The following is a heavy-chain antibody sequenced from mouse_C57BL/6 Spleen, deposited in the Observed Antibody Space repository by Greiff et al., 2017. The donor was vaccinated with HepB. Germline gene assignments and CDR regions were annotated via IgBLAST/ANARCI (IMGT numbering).Heavy chain of an antibody. CDR2: IRSKSNNYAT. CDR3: VRHYYGSSYGFYYYAMDY. D-gene: IGHD1-1*01. CDR1: GFSFNTYA. V-gene: IGHV10-1*01. J-gene: IGHJ4*01. Sequence: EVHLVESGGGLVQPKGSLKLSCAASGFSFNTYAMNWVRQAPGKGLEWVARIRSKSNNYATYYADSVKDRFTISRDDSESMLYLQMNNLKTEDTAMYYCVRHYYGSSYGFYYYAMDYWGQGTSVTVSS.